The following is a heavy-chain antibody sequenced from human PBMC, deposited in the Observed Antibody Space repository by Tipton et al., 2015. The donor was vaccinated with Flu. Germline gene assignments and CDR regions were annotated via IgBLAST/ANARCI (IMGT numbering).Heavy chain of an antibody. CDR2: INHSGST. CDR1: GGSFSGYY. CDR3: ARSNYYDILTGYRDLDY. V-gene: IGHV4-34*01. D-gene: IGHD3-9*01. Sequence: LRLSCAVYGGSFSGYYWSWIRQPPGKGLEWIGEINHSGSTSYNPSLKSRVTISVDTSKNQFSLKLSSVTAADTAVYYCARSNYYDILTGYRDLDYWGQGTLVTVST. J-gene: IGHJ4*02.